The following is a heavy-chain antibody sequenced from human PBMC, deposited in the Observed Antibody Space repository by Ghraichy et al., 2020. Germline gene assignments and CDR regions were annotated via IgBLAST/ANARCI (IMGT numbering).Heavy chain of an antibody. V-gene: IGHV4-61*01. D-gene: IGHD3-3*01. Sequence: ETLSLTCTVSGGSVSSGSYYWSWIRQPPGKGLEWIGYIYYSGSTNYNPSLKSRVTISVDTSKNQFSLKLSSVTAADTAVYYCARGAPYYEFWSGYYSDYYYYGMDVWGQGTTVTVSS. CDR3: ARGAPYYEFWSGYYSDYYYYGMDV. CDR1: GGSVSSGSYY. CDR2: IYYSGST. J-gene: IGHJ6*02.